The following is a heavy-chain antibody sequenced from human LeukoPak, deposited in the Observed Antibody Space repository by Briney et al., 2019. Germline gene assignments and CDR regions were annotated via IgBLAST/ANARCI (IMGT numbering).Heavy chain of an antibody. J-gene: IGHJ2*01. Sequence: SETLSLTCTVSGGSISSYYWRWIRQPPGKGLEWIGYIYYSGSTNYNPSLKSRVTISVDTSKNQFSLKLSSVTAADTAVYYCAKNQYSSGWYQHFDLWGRGTLVTVSS. D-gene: IGHD6-19*01. CDR1: GGSISSYY. V-gene: IGHV4-59*01. CDR2: IYYSGST. CDR3: AKNQYSSGWYQHFDL.